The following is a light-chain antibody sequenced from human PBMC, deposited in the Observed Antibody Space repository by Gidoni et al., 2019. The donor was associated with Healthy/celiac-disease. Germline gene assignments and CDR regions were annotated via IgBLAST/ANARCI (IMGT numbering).Light chain of an antibody. CDR2: DAS. Sequence: DIVFPHSPATLSLSPGERASLSCRASQSVSSYLAWYQQKPGQAPSLLIYDASNRATGIPARFSGSGSGTDFTLTISSLEPEDFAVYYCQQRSNWLALTFGGGTKVEIK. V-gene: IGKV3-11*01. CDR1: QSVSSY. J-gene: IGKJ4*01. CDR3: QQRSNWLALT.